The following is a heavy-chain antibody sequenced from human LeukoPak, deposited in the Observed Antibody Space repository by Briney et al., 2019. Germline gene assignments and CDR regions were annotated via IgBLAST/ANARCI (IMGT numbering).Heavy chain of an antibody. J-gene: IGHJ4*02. D-gene: IGHD3-3*01. Sequence: SVKISCKASGGTFSSYAISWVRQAPGQGLEWMGGIIPIFGTANYAQKFQGRVTITADESTSTAYMELSSLRSEDTAVYYCARLCHDFWSGYYTYFDYWGQGTLVTVSS. CDR1: GGTFSSYA. V-gene: IGHV1-69*13. CDR3: ARLCHDFWSGYYTYFDY. CDR2: IIPIFGTA.